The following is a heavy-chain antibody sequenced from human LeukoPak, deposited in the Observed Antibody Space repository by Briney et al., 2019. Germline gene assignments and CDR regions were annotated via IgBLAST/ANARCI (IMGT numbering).Heavy chain of an antibody. CDR2: ISGSGGST. D-gene: IGHD3-3*01. CDR1: GFTFSSYA. J-gene: IGHJ4*02. Sequence: PGGSLRLSCAASGFTFSSYAMSWVRQAPGKGLEWVSAISGSGGSTYYADSVKGRFTISRDNSKNTLYLQMNSLRAEDTAVYYXXXDLDFWSGPLDYWGQGTLVTVSS. CDR3: XXDLDFWSGPLDY. V-gene: IGHV3-23*01.